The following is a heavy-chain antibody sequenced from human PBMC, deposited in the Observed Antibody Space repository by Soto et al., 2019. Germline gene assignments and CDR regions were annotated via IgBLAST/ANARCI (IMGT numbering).Heavy chain of an antibody. CDR2: VYYSGST. CDR3: ARAETSGLHYFDY. J-gene: IGHJ4*02. V-gene: IGHV4-59*01. Sequence: SEALSITCTVTCDSFNSYYLVWGLQPPWKGLECMGYVYYSGSTNYNPSLKSRVTISVDTSKNQISLRLKSVTAADTAVYYCARAETSGLHYFDYWAQGSLVTVSP. CDR1: CDSFNSYY. D-gene: IGHD2-8*02.